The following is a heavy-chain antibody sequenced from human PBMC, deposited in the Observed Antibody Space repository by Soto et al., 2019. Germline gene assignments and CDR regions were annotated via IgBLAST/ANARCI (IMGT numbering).Heavy chain of an antibody. Sequence: QVQLQQWGAGLLKPSETLSLTCAVYGGSFSGYYWSWIRQPPGKGLEWIGEINHSGSTNYNPSLKSRVTISVDTSKNQFSLKLSSVTAADTAVYYCARGFWGYSGYDPKDAFDIWGQGTMVTVSS. CDR3: ARGFWGYSGYDPKDAFDI. V-gene: IGHV4-34*01. CDR2: INHSGST. D-gene: IGHD5-12*01. CDR1: GGSFSGYY. J-gene: IGHJ3*02.